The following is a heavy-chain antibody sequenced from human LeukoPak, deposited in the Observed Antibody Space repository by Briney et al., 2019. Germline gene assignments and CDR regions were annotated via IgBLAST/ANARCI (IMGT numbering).Heavy chain of an antibody. CDR1: GGSFSGYY. CDR2: INHSGST. D-gene: IGHD2-15*01. V-gene: IGHV4-34*01. J-gene: IGHJ4*02. CDR3: ARDPRRYCSGGSCYFDY. Sequence: SEALSLTCAVYGGSFSGYYWSWIRQPPGKGLEWVGEINHSGSTNYNPSLKSRVIISVDTSKNQFSLKLSSVTAADTAVYYCARDPRRYCSGGSCYFDYWGQGTLVTVSS.